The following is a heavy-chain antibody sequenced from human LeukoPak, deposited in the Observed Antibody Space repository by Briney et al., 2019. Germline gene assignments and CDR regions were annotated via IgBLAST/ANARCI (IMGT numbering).Heavy chain of an antibody. J-gene: IGHJ4*02. D-gene: IGHD3-16*02. V-gene: IGHV1-8*01. Sequence: ASVKVSCKASGYTFTSYDINWVRQATGQGLEWMGWMNPNSGNTGYAQKFQGRATMTRNTSISTAYMELSSLRSEDTAVYYCARVGYDYVWGSYRPDYWGQGTLVTVSS. CDR2: MNPNSGNT. CDR1: GYTFTSYD. CDR3: ARVGYDYVWGSYRPDY.